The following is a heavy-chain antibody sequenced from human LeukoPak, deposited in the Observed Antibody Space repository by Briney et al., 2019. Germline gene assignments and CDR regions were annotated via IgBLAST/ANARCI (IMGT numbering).Heavy chain of an antibody. Sequence: AAVNLSCKSSGYTFTNYAMHWVRQAPAQRLEWMGWSNASNGNTKNSQEFQGRVTITRDTYASTGYMELSSLRSEDMAVYYCAREKDDAFDIWGQGTMVTVSS. CDR1: GYTFTNYA. CDR2: SNASNGNT. CDR3: AREKDDAFDI. J-gene: IGHJ3*02. V-gene: IGHV1-3*02.